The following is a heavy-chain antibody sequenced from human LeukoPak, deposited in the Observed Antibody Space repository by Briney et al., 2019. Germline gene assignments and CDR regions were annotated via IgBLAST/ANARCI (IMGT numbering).Heavy chain of an antibody. CDR3: AKGILAPEHDIVVVPAL. Sequence: PGGSLRLSCAASGFTFSSYSMNWVRQAPGKGLEWVSSISSSSSYIYYADSVKGRFTISRDNSKNTLFLQMNSLRAEDTAVYYCAKGILAPEHDIVVVPALWGQGTMVTVSS. CDR2: ISSSSSYI. J-gene: IGHJ3*01. D-gene: IGHD2-2*01. CDR1: GFTFSSYS. V-gene: IGHV3-21*04.